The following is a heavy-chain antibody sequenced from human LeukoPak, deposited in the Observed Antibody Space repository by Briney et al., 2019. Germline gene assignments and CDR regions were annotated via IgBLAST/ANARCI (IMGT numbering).Heavy chain of an antibody. CDR2: ISGSGGST. D-gene: IGHD2-2*01. V-gene: IGHV3-23*01. CDR3: TAAANPRGYYYGMDV. J-gene: IGHJ6*04. Sequence: GGSLRLSCAASGFTFSSYAMSWVRQAPGKGLEWVSAISGSGGSTYYADSVKGRFTISRDNSKNTLYLQMNSLRAEDTAVYYCTAAANPRGYYYGMDVWGKGTTVTVSS. CDR1: GFTFSSYA.